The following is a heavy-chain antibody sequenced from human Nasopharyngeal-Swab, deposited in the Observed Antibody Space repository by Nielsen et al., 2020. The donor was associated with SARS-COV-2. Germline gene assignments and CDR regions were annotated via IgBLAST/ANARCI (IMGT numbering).Heavy chain of an antibody. CDR3: AKAFGEDQLAEDAFDA. V-gene: IGHV3-30*18. D-gene: IGHD1-1*01. Sequence: GGSLRLSCAASGFTFSNYGMHWVRQAPGKGLEWVADISYDGNIKSYADSVRGRFLISRDNSHNTLYLQMSRLRTEDRAVYYCAKAFGEDQLAEDAFDAWGQGTMVTVSS. J-gene: IGHJ3*01. CDR2: ISYDGNIK. CDR1: GFTFSNYG.